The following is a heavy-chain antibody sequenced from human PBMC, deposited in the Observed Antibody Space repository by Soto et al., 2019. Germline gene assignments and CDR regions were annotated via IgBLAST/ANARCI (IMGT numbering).Heavy chain of an antibody. Sequence: EVQLVESGGGLVQPGGSLRLSCVASGIPVSSNYMTWVRQAPGKGLEWVSVLHSGGDTYYANSVKGRFTISRHDSTNTLYLQMNSLTPEDTAVYYCARDGPYYYASRMAVWGQGTTVTVSS. V-gene: IGHV3-53*04. CDR1: GIPVSSNY. D-gene: IGHD3-10*01. CDR3: ARDGPYYYASRMAV. J-gene: IGHJ6*02. CDR2: LHSGGDT.